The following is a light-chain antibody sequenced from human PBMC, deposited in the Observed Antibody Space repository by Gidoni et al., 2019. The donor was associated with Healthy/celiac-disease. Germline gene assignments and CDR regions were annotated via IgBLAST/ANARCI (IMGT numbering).Light chain of an antibody. J-gene: IGLJ2*01. Sequence: SYELTQPPSVSVSPGQTASITCSGDKLGDKYACWYQQKPGQSPVLVIYQDSKRPSGIPERFSGSNSGNTATLTISGPPAMDEADYYCQAWDSSTAWVFGGGTKLTVL. V-gene: IGLV3-1*01. CDR3: QAWDSSTAWV. CDR2: QDS. CDR1: KLGDKY.